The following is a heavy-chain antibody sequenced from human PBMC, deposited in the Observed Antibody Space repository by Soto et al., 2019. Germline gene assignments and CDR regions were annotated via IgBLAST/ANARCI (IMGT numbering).Heavy chain of an antibody. D-gene: IGHD2-2*01. CDR1: GGSFSGYY. CDR2: INHSGST. Sequence: SETLSLTCAVYGGSFSGYYWSWIRQPPGKGLEWIGEINHSGSTNYNPSLKSRVTISVDTSKNQFSLKLSSVTAADTAVYYCARWAAGEIDIVVVPAAMRDYYYYGMDVWGQGTTVTVSS. CDR3: ARWAAGEIDIVVVPAAMRDYYYYGMDV. J-gene: IGHJ6*02. V-gene: IGHV4-34*01.